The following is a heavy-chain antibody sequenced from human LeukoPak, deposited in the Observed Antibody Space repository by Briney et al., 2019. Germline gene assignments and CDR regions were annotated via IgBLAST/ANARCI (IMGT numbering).Heavy chain of an antibody. D-gene: IGHD2-15*01. CDR2: IYYSGST. CDR1: GGSISSYY. V-gene: IGHV4-59*01. CDR3: AALEVAATRGFY. Sequence: PSETLSLTCTVSGGSISSYYWSWIRQPPGKGLEWIGYIYYSGSTNYNPSLKSRVTISVDTSKNQFSLKLSSVTAADTAVYYCAALEVAATRGFYWGQGTLVTVSS. J-gene: IGHJ4*02.